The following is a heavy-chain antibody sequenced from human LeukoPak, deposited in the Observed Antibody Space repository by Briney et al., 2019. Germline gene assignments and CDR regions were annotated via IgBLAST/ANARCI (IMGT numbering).Heavy chain of an antibody. CDR3: ARARDGHINNWFDP. V-gene: IGHV4-59*01. J-gene: IGHJ5*02. Sequence: PSETLPLTCTASGGSINSYYWSWIRQPPGKGLEWIGYIYYSGSTNYNPSLKSRVTISVDTSKNQLSLKMGSVTAADTAVYYCARARDGHINNWFDPWGQGTLVTVSS. D-gene: IGHD5-24*01. CDR2: IYYSGST. CDR1: GGSINSYY.